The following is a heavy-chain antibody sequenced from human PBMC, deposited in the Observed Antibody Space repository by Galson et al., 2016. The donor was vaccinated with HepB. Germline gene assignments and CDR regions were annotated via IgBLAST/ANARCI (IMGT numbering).Heavy chain of an antibody. V-gene: IGHV3-48*01. CDR2: ISSSSNNI. CDR3: ARRRSGSSAAGDF. CDR1: GFTFSSYS. Sequence: SLRLSCAASGFTFSSYSMNWVRQAPGKGLEWVSFISSSSNNIYYAQSVEGRFTVSRDNARNSLSLHMNSLRVEDTAIYYCARRRSGSSAAGDFWGQGTVVTVFS. D-gene: IGHD3-22*01. J-gene: IGHJ4*02.